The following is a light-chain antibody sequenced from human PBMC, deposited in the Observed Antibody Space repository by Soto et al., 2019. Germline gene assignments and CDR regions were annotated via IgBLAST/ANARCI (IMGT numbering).Light chain of an antibody. Sequence: DIVMTQSPDSLAVSLGERATINCKSSQNVVYSPNNKNYLAWYQQKPGQPPNLLISWASTRESGVPDRFSGSGSGPDFTLTISSLQAEDVAVYYCQQYYSIPHTFGQGTKLEIK. CDR1: QNVVYSPNNKNY. CDR3: QQYYSIPHT. CDR2: WAS. V-gene: IGKV4-1*01. J-gene: IGKJ2*01.